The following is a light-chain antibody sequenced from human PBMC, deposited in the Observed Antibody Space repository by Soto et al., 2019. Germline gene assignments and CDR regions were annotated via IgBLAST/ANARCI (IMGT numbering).Light chain of an antibody. CDR1: SSNMGNNF. V-gene: IGLV1-51*01. J-gene: IGLJ2*01. Sequence: QSVLTQPPSVSAAPGQKVTISCSGSSSNMGNNFVSWYQQLPGTAPKLLIYDNNKRPSGIPDRFSGSKSGTSATLGITGLQSGDEADYYCATWESSRSIGVFGGGTKLTVL. CDR2: DNN. CDR3: ATWESSRSIGV.